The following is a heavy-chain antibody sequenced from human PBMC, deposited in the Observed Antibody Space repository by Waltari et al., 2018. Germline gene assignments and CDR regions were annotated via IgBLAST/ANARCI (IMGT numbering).Heavy chain of an antibody. D-gene: IGHD3-3*01. CDR1: GFTFSTYA. CDR3: AKQFLDEN. J-gene: IGHJ4*02. V-gene: IGHV3-23*01. CDR2: INENENHGTT. Sequence: EVQLLESGGGLVQPGGSLRLSCAASGFTFSTYAMTWVRQAPGKGLEWVSSINENENHGTTHYAYSVKGRFTISRDDSKNTLYLQMNSLRAEDTAVYYCAKQFLDENWGQGTLVTVSS.